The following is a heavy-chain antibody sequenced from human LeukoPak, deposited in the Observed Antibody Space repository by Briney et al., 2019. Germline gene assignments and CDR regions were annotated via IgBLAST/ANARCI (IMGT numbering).Heavy chain of an antibody. D-gene: IGHD3-3*01. J-gene: IGHJ5*02. CDR2: ISSRSHYI. Sequence: GGSLRLSCAASGFTFSTYSMNWVRQAPGKGLEWVSSISSRSHYIYYADSVKGRFTISRDNAKNSLYLQMNSLRAEDTAVYYCARARCSRFLEWLPVGCLDPWGQGTLVTVSS. V-gene: IGHV3-21*01. CDR1: GFTFSTYS. CDR3: ARARCSRFLEWLPVGCLDP.